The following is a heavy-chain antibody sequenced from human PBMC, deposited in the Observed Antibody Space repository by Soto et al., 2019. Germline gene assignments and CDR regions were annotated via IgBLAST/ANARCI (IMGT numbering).Heavy chain of an antibody. V-gene: IGHV1-18*01. Sequence: ASVKVSCMASGYTITSYGISWVRQAPGQGLEWMGWISAYNGNTNYAQKLQGRVTMTTDTSTSTAYMELRSLRSDDTAVYYCARGNYYDSSGYSHWVQGTLVTVSS. J-gene: IGHJ4*02. D-gene: IGHD3-22*01. CDR1: GYTITSYG. CDR3: ARGNYYDSSGYSH. CDR2: ISAYNGNT.